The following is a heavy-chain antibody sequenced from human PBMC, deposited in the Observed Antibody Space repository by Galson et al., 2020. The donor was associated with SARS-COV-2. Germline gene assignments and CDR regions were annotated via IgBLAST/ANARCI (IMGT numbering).Heavy chain of an antibody. Sequence: GGSLRLSCAASGFTFSSYWMHWVRQAPGKGLVWVSRINSDGSSASYADSVKGRFTISRDNAKNTLYLQMNSLRAEDTAVYDCALGGYGDPTTERSAFGVWGQGTMVTVSS. J-gene: IGHJ3*01. D-gene: IGHD4-17*01. CDR2: INSDGSSA. V-gene: IGHV3-74*01. CDR1: GFTFSSYW. CDR3: ALGGYGDPTTERSAFGV.